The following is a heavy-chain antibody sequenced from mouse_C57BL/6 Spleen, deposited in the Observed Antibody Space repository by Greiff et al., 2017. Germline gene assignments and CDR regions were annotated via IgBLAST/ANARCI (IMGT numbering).Heavy chain of an antibody. D-gene: IGHD2-5*01. Sequence: EVQLVESGPVLVKPGASVKMSCKASGYTFTDYYMNWVKQSHGKSLEWIGVINPYNGGTSYNQKFKGKATLTVDKSSSTAYMELNSLTSEDSAVYYCARGGAYYSNLYAMDYWGQGTSVTVSS. CDR3: ARGGAYYSNLYAMDY. CDR1: GYTFTDYY. J-gene: IGHJ4*01. V-gene: IGHV1-19*01. CDR2: INPYNGGT.